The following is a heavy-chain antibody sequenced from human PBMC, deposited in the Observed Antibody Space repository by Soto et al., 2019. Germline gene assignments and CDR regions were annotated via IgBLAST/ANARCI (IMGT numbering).Heavy chain of an antibody. CDR2: IYYSGST. J-gene: IGHJ4*02. D-gene: IGHD2-15*01. CDR3: ARTSRYCSGGSCFDN. CDR1: GGSISNGDHY. V-gene: IGHV4-30-4*01. Sequence: QVQLQESGPGLVKPSQTLSLTCTVSGGSISNGDHYWSWIRQPPGKGLEWIGFIYYSGSTYYNPSLKSTVTISIDTSKNQFSLKLSSVTAADTAVYFCARTSRYCSGGSCFDNWGQGTLVTVSS.